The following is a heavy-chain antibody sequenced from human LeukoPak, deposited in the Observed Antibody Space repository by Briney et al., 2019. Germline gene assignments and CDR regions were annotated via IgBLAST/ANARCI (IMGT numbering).Heavy chain of an antibody. J-gene: IGHJ4*02. V-gene: IGHV4-4*07. CDR3: ASESGYYSHDY. CDR2: MYTSGST. D-gene: IGHD3-3*01. CDR1: GVSIRSYS. Sequence: SETLSLTCTVSGVSIRSYSWSWIRQPAEKGLEWIGRMYTSGSTNYNPSLKSRVTMSVDTSKNQFSLKLSSVTAADTAVYYCASESGYYSHDYWGQGTLVTVSS.